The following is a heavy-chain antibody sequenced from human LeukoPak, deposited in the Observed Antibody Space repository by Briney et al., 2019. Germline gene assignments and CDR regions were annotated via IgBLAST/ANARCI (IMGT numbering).Heavy chain of an antibody. CDR2: ISWNSGSI. V-gene: IGHV3-9*01. CDR1: GFTFDDYA. J-gene: IGHJ4*02. CDR3: AKDQSYSSGFDY. D-gene: IGHD6-19*01. Sequence: GGSLRLSCAASGFTFDDYAMHWVWQAPGKGLEWVSGISWNSGSIGYADSVKGRFTISRDNAKNSLYLQMNSLRAEDTALYYCAKDQSYSSGFDYWGQGTLVTVSS.